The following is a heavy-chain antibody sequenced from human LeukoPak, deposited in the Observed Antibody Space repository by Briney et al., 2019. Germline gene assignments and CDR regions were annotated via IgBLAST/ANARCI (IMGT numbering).Heavy chain of an antibody. Sequence: PGGSLRLSCTASGFTFTSYAMSWVRQAPGKGLEWVSALSASGGTTYYADSVKGRFTISRDNPKNTLYLQMNSLRAEDTALYYCAAYYYDTSGYYHYFDYWGQGTLVTVSS. V-gene: IGHV3-23*01. CDR3: AAYYYDTSGYYHYFDY. CDR2: LSASGGTT. D-gene: IGHD3-22*01. CDR1: GFTFTSYA. J-gene: IGHJ4*02.